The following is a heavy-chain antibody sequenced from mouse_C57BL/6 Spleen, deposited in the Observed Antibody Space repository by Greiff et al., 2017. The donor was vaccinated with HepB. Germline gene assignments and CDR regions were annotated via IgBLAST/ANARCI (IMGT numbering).Heavy chain of an antibody. CDR2: ISDGGSYT. J-gene: IGHJ4*01. CDR3: AVLYDGYLMDY. CDR1: GFTFSSYA. D-gene: IGHD2-3*01. Sequence: EVQLVESGGGLVKPGGSLKLSCAASGFTFSSYAMSWVRQTPEKRLEWVATISDGGSYTYYPDNVKGRFTISRDNAKNNLYLQMSHLKSEDTAMYYCAVLYDGYLMDYWGQGTSVTVSS. V-gene: IGHV5-4*01.